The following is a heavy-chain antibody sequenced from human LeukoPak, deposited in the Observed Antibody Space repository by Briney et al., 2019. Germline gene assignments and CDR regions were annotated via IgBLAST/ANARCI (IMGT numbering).Heavy chain of an antibody. CDR2: ISYDGSPQ. CDR3: AKDRSGYLSYFES. J-gene: IGHJ4*02. D-gene: IGHD3-22*01. CDR1: GFTFSSNG. V-gene: IGHV3-30*18. Sequence: GGSLRLSCVASGFTFSSNGMHWVRQSPGKGLEWVAVISYDGSPQNYADSVKGRFTISRDNHKNTVYLQMNSLRTEDTAVYYCAKDRSGYLSYFESWGQGTLVSVSS.